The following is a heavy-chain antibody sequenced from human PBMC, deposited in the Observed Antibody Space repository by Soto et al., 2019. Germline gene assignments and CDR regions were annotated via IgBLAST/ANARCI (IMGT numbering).Heavy chain of an antibody. V-gene: IGHV6-1*01. CDR2: TYYGSKWYN. CDR3: ARDRTKVQLELFDY. Sequence: PSQTLSLTCAISGDSVSSNSAAWNSIRQSPSRGLEWLGRTYYGSKWYNDYAVSVKSRITINPDTSKNQFSLQLNSVTPEDTAVYYCARDRTKVQLELFDYWGQGTLVTVSS. D-gene: IGHD1-1*01. CDR1: GDSVSSNSAA. J-gene: IGHJ4*02.